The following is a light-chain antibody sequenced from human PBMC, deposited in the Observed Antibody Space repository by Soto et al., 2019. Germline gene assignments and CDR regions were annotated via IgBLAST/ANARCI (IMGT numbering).Light chain of an antibody. J-gene: IGKJ4*01. Sequence: EIVLTQSPATLSLSPGERDTLSCRASQSVSSYLAWYQQKPGQAPRLLIYDASNRATGIPARFSGSGSGADFTLTISSLEPEDFALYYCQQRSSWPLTFGGGTKVDIK. V-gene: IGKV3-11*01. CDR1: QSVSSY. CDR3: QQRSSWPLT. CDR2: DAS.